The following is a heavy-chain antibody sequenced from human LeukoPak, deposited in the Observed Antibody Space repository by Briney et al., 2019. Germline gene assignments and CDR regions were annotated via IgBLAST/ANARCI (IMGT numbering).Heavy chain of an antibody. V-gene: IGHV1-3*01. Sequence: GASVKVSCKASGYTFTSYAMHWVRQAPGQRLEWMGWINAGNGNTKYSQKFQGRVTITRDTSASTAYMELSSLRSEDTAVYYCATVAVVVPAARGWWFDPWGQGTLVTVSS. CDR3: ATVAVVVPAARGWWFDP. J-gene: IGHJ5*02. CDR2: INAGNGNT. D-gene: IGHD2-2*01. CDR1: GYTFTSYA.